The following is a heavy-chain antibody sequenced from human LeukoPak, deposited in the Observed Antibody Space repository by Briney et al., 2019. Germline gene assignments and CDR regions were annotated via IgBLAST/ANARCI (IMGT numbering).Heavy chain of an antibody. V-gene: IGHV1-18*01. Sequence: GASVTVSCKASGYTFTSFGISWVRQAPGQGLEWTGWIGAYNGNTNYAQKFQGRVTITTDTSTSTAYMELRSLRSDDTAVYYCAREKDYGMDVWGQGTTVTVSS. CDR2: IGAYNGNT. CDR1: GYTFTSFG. J-gene: IGHJ6*02. D-gene: IGHD2-15*01. CDR3: AREKDYGMDV.